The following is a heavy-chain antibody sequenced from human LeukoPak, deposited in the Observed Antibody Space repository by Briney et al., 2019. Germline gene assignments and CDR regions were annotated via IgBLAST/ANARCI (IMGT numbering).Heavy chain of an antibody. V-gene: IGHV1-46*01. CDR1: GYTFTSYY. CDR3: ARGTYSSSSVWDY. Sequence: ASVKVSCKASGYTFTSYYIHWVRQAPGQGLEWMGIINPGGGSTLNAQKFQGRVNMTRDTSTSTVYMELSSLRSEDTAVFYCARGTYSSSSVWDYWGQGTLVTVSS. CDR2: INPGGGST. D-gene: IGHD6-6*01. J-gene: IGHJ4*02.